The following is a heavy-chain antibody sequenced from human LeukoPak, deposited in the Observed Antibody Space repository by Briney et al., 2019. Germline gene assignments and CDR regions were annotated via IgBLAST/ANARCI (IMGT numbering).Heavy chain of an antibody. CDR3: AKVGWFGELLPHYNWFDP. Sequence: PGGSLRLSCAASGFTFSSYAMSWVRQAPGKGLEWVSAISGSGGSTNYADSVKGRFTISRDSSTNSLYLQMNSLRAEGTAVYYWAKVGWFGELLPHYNWFDPWGQGTLVTVSS. V-gene: IGHV3-23*01. J-gene: IGHJ5*02. D-gene: IGHD3-10*01. CDR2: ISGSGGST. CDR1: GFTFSSYA.